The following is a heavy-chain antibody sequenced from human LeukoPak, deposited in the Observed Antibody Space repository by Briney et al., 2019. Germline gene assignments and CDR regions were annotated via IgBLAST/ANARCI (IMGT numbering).Heavy chain of an antibody. D-gene: IGHD3/OR15-3a*01. CDR3: ARQTGSGLFILP. V-gene: IGHV4-39*01. Sequence: SETLSLTFTVSGVSISSSNSYWGWIRQPPGKGLEWIGSIYYSGNTYYNASLKSQVSISIDTSKNQFSLRLTSVTAADTAVYYCARQTGSGLFILPGGQGTLVTVSS. J-gene: IGHJ4*02. CDR1: GVSISSSNSY. CDR2: IYYSGNT.